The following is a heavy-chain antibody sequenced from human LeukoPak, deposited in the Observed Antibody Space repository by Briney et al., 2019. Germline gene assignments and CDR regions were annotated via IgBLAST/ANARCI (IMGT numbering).Heavy chain of an antibody. D-gene: IGHD4-23*01. Sequence: ASMKVSCKASGYTFTGYYMHWVRQAPGQGLEWMGWINPNSGGTNYAQKFQGRVTMTRDTSISTAYMELSRLRSDDTAVYYCARGHGGNSHYYYYMDVWDKGTTVTVSS. V-gene: IGHV1-2*02. CDR1: GYTFTGYY. J-gene: IGHJ6*03. CDR2: INPNSGGT. CDR3: ARGHGGNSHYYYYMDV.